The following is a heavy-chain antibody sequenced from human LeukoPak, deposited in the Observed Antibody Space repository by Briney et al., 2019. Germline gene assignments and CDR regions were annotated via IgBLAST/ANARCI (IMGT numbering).Heavy chain of an antibody. D-gene: IGHD6-19*01. Sequence: GGSLRLSCAASGFTFGSYEMNWVRQAPGKGLEWVSYISSSGSTIYYADSVKGRFTISRDNAKNSLYLQMNSLRAEDTAVYYCAREATSSGWPDYYYYYMDVWGKGTTVTISS. CDR1: GFTFGSYE. CDR3: AREATSSGWPDYYYYYMDV. J-gene: IGHJ6*03. V-gene: IGHV3-48*03. CDR2: ISSSGSTI.